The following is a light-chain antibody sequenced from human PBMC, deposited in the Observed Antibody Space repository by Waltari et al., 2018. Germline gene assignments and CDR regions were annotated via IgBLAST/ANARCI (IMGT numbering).Light chain of an antibody. CDR1: QSVSNSY. CDR3: QQFGSSPLT. CDR2: GAS. Sequence: EIVLTQSPGTLSLSPGERATLSCRASQSVSNSYLAWYQQKPGQAPRLLFYGASSRATGIPDRFSGSGSGTDFTLTISRLEPEDFAVYYCQQFGSSPLTFGGGTKVEIK. J-gene: IGKJ4*01. V-gene: IGKV3-20*01.